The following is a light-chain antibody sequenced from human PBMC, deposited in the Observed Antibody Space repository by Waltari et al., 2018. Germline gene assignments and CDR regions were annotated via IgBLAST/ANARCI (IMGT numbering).Light chain of an antibody. V-gene: IGLV1-44*01. Sequence: QSVLTQPPSASGSPGQRVTISCSGSSSNIGSNTVNWYQHLPGTAPKLPIHSTKHRPSRVPDRFSGSKSGTSASLAIGGLQSEDEADYYCAVWDDSLNGVVFGGGTKLTVL. CDR1: SSNIGSNT. CDR2: STK. CDR3: AVWDDSLNGVV. J-gene: IGLJ2*01.